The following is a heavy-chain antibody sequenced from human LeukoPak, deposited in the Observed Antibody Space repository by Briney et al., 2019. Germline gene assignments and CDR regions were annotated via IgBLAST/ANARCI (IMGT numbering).Heavy chain of an antibody. D-gene: IGHD2-2*01. CDR2: IYYRGST. CDR3: ARHLGYCGTTSCFGRAYWFDP. CDR1: GGSISSYY. J-gene: IGHJ5*02. Sequence: PSETLSLTCTVSGGSISSYYWSWIRQPPGKGLEWNGYIYYRGSTNYNPSLQSRVTISVDTSKNQFSLNLKSVTAADTAVYYCARHLGYCGTTSCFGRAYWFDPWGQGTLVTVSS. V-gene: IGHV4-59*08.